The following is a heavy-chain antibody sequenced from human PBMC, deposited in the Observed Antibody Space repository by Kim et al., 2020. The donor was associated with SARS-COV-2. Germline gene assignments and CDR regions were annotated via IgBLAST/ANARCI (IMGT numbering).Heavy chain of an antibody. J-gene: IGHJ4*02. Sequence: SETLSLTCTVSGGSISSYYWSWIRQPPGKGLEWIGYIYYSGSTNYNPSLKSRVTISVDTSKNQFSLKLSSVTAADTAVYYCAREYCSGGSCYPVYWGQGTLVTVSS. CDR1: GGSISSYY. D-gene: IGHD2-15*01. CDR3: AREYCSGGSCYPVY. V-gene: IGHV4-59*01. CDR2: IYYSGST.